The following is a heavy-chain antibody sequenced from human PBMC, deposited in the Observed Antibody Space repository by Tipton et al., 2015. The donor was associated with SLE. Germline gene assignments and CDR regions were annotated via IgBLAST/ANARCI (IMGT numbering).Heavy chain of an antibody. J-gene: IGHJ1*01. D-gene: IGHD5-12*01. V-gene: IGHV4-34*01. CDR1: GGSFSGYY. CDR2: INHSGST. CDR3: ASGKTGPKSWIQRLRYFQH. Sequence: TLSLTCAVYGGSFSGYYWSWIRQPPGKGLEWIGEINHSGSTNYNPSLKSRVTISVDTSKNQFSLKLSSVAAADTAVYYCASGKTGPKSWIQRLRYFQHWGQGTLVPVSS.